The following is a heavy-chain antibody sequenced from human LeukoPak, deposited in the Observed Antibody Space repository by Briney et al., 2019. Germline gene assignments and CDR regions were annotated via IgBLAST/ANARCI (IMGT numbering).Heavy chain of an antibody. V-gene: IGHV3-74*01. CDR2: IESDGST. CDR3: ARVGSGYFSHQFDY. D-gene: IGHD3-22*01. CDR1: GFTFSSYW. J-gene: IGHJ4*02. Sequence: GGSLRLSCAACGFTFSSYWMHWVRQTPGKGLVWVSRIESDGSTIYADSVRGRFTISRDNAKNSLYLQMNSLRAEDTAVYYCARVGSGYFSHQFDYWGQGTLVTVSS.